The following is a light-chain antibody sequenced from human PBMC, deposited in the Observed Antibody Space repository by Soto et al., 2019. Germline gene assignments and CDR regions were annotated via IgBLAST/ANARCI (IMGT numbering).Light chain of an antibody. J-gene: IGKJ5*01. CDR3: QQYNNWTPIT. Sequence: EIVMTQSLATLSVSPGERATLSCRASQSVSSNLAWYQQKPGQAPRLLIYGASTRATGIPARFSGSGSGTEFTLTISSPQSEDFAVYYCQQYNNWTPITFGQGTRLEIK. V-gene: IGKV3-15*01. CDR1: QSVSSN. CDR2: GAS.